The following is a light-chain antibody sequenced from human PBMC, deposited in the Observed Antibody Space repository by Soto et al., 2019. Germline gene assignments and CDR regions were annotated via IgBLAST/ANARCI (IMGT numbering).Light chain of an antibody. Sequence: IVLTQSPATLSLSPGERATLSCRASQSVKSHVAWYQLKPGQSPRLLIFDTTNRATGTPTIFSGSGSGTDFTLTISRLEPEDFAVYYCQQRGNWPVTFGGGTKVEI. J-gene: IGKJ4*01. CDR1: QSVKSH. V-gene: IGKV3-11*01. CDR3: QQRGNWPVT. CDR2: DTT.